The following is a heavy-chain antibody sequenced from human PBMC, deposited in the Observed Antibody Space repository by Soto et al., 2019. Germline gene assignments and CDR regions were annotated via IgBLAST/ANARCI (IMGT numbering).Heavy chain of an antibody. J-gene: IGHJ4*02. V-gene: IGHV1-69*13. CDR2: IIPIFGTA. CDR1: GGTFSSYA. Sequence: ASVKVSCKASGGTFSSYAISWVRQAPGQGLEWMGGIIPIFGTANYAQKFQGRVTITADESTSTAYMELSSLRSEGTAVYYCASPIGLTDYYGSGSYGYWGQGTLVTVSS. CDR3: ASPIGLTDYYGSGSYGY. D-gene: IGHD3-10*01.